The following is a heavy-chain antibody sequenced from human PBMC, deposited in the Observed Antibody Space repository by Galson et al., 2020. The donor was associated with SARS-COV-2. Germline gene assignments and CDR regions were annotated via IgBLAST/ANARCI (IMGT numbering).Heavy chain of an antibody. J-gene: IGHJ5*02. CDR2: TYYRSQWYN. V-gene: IGHV6-1*01. CDR1: GDSVFSNTAG. Sequence: SQTLSLTCAISGDSVFSNTAGWNWIRQSPSRGLEWLGRTYYRSQWYNEYAVSVQGRITISPDTSKNQFSLQLNSVTPEETGVYYCARDMWQSERIFWFDPWGQGTLVTVSS. CDR3: ARDMWQSERIFWFDP. D-gene: IGHD2-15*01.